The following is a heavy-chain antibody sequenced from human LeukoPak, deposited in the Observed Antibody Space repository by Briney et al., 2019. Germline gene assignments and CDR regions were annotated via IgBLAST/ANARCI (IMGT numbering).Heavy chain of an antibody. V-gene: IGHV1-8*03. CDR1: GYTFTSYG. CDR2: MNPNSGNT. J-gene: IGHJ6*03. D-gene: IGHD3-3*01. CDR3: ARGNPYYDFWSGHYYYYYYMDV. Sequence: GASVKVSCKASGYTFTSYGINWVRQATGQGLEWMGWMNPNSGNTGYAQKFQGRVTITRNTSISTAYMELSSLRSEDTAVYYCARGNPYYDFWSGHYYYYYYMDVWGKGTTVTVSS.